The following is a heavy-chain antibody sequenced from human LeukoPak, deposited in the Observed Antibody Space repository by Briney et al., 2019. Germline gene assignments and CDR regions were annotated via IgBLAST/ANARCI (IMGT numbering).Heavy chain of an antibody. CDR1: GGSFSGYF. CDR3: ASPPYSSSWTAPRYFDY. Sequence: PSETLSLTCAVYGGSFSGYFWSWIRQPPGEGLEWIGEINHSGSTNYNPSLKSRVTISVDTSKNRFSLKLSSVTAADTAVYYCASPPYSSSWTAPRYFDYWGQGTLVTVSS. CDR2: INHSGST. D-gene: IGHD6-13*01. V-gene: IGHV4-34*01. J-gene: IGHJ4*02.